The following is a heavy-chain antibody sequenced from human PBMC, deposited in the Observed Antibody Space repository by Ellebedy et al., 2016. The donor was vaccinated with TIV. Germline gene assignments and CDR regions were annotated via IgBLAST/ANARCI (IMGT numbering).Heavy chain of an antibody. J-gene: IGHJ4*02. CDR1: GFTFSSYW. CDR2: INSDGSST. Sequence: GESLKISXAASGFTFSSYWMHWVRQAPGKGLVWVSRINSDGSSTSYAESVKGRFTISRDNAKNTLYLQMNSLRAEDTAVYYCATGRLVLDYWGQGTLVTVSS. V-gene: IGHV3-74*01. CDR3: ATGRLVLDY. D-gene: IGHD6-6*01.